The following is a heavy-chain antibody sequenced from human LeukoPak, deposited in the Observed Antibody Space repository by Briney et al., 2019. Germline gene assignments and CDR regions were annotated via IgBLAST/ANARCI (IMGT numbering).Heavy chain of an antibody. CDR1: GFTFSSYG. D-gene: IGHD3-3*01. J-gene: IGHJ6*02. CDR2: ISYDGSNK. V-gene: IGHV3-30*18. Sequence: GGSLRLSCAASGFTFSSYGMHWVRQAPGKGLEWVAVISYDGSNKYYADSVKGRFTISRDNSKNTLYLQMNSLRAEDTAVYYCAKDWRLDAWGQGTTVTVSS. CDR3: AKDWRLDA.